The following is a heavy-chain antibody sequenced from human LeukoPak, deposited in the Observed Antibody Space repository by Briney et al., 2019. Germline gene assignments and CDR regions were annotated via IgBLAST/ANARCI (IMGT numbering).Heavy chain of an antibody. CDR3: ARGGLWLDY. CDR2: IYYSGST. CDR1: GDSISSYY. Sequence: IPSETLSLTCTVSGDSISSYYWSWIRQPPGKGLECIGYIYYSGSTNYNPSLKSRVTISVDTSKNQFSLKLSSVTAADTAVYYCARGGLWLDYWGQGTLVTVSS. V-gene: IGHV4-59*01. J-gene: IGHJ4*02. D-gene: IGHD5-18*01.